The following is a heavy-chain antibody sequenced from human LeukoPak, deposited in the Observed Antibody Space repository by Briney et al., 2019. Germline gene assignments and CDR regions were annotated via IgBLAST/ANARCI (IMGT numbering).Heavy chain of an antibody. CDR2: INHSGST. CDR1: GGSFSGYY. CDR3: ATPIAAAENYYYYMDV. J-gene: IGHJ6*03. D-gene: IGHD6-13*01. Sequence: SETLSLTCAVYGGSFSGYYWSWIRQPPGKGLEWIGEINHSGSTNYNPSLKSRVTISVDTSKNQFSLKLSSVTASDTAVYYCATPIAAAENYYYYMDVWGKGTTVTVSS. V-gene: IGHV4-34*01.